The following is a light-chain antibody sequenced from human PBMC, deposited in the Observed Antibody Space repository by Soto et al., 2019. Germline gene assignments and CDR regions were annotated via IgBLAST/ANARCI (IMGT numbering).Light chain of an antibody. CDR1: TSNIGAGSD. V-gene: IGLV1-40*01. CDR2: SNR. J-gene: IGLJ1*01. CDR3: QYYDTSLSGLSGIYV. Sequence: QAVVTQPPSVSWAPRQRVTISCTGTTSNIGAGSDIHWYQQLPGKAPKLLIYSNRHRPSGVPPRISGSKSGTSASLAITGLQAEDEGDYYCQYYDTSLSGLSGIYVFGSGTKLTVL.